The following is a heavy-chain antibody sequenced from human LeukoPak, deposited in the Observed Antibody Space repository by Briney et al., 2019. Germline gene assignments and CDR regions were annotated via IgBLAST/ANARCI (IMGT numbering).Heavy chain of an antibody. Sequence: SETLSLTCTVSGGSISSSSYYWGWIRQPPGKGPEWIGNIYYSGNTYYNPSLKSRVTISVDTSKNQFSLNLSSVTAADTAVYYCARRRLYCSSTSCYYYYYYYMDVWGKGTTVTVSS. CDR3: ARRRLYCSSTSCYYYYYYYMDV. CDR2: IYYSGNT. J-gene: IGHJ6*03. V-gene: IGHV4-39*01. D-gene: IGHD2-2*01. CDR1: GGSISSSSYY.